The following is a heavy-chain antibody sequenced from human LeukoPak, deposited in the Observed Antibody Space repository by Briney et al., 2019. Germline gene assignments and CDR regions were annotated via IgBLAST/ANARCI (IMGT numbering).Heavy chain of an antibody. J-gene: IGHJ4*02. Sequence: SETLSLTCTVSGGSVSSGSYYWSWIRQPPGKGLEWIGEMYLSGTTHSNPSVKSRVTISIDKSKNQFFLNLSSVTAADTAVYYCAGLVGRYSSGLYYYYFDYWGQGTLVTVSS. CDR3: AGLVGRYSSGLYYYYFDY. CDR1: GGSVSSGSYY. V-gene: IGHV4-61*01. CDR2: MYLSGTT. D-gene: IGHD3-22*01.